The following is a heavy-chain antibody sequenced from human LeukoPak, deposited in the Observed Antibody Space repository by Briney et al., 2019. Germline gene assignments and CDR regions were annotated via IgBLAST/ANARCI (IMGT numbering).Heavy chain of an antibody. D-gene: IGHD5-12*01. CDR3: ASARGYSGYDYHY. CDR2: IKQDGSEK. Sequence: GGSLRLSCAASGFTFSSYWMSWVRQAPGKGLEWVANIKQDGSEKYYVDSVKGRFTISRDNAKNSLYLQMNSLRAEDTALYYCASARGYSGYDYHYWGQGTLVTVSS. V-gene: IGHV3-7*03. J-gene: IGHJ4*02. CDR1: GFTFSSYW.